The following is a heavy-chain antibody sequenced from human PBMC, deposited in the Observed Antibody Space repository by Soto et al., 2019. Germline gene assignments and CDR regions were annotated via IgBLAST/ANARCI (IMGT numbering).Heavy chain of an antibody. CDR2: IYHSGST. CDR1: FGSISSSNW. D-gene: IGHD3-10*01. CDR3: ASTLSVYYYGSGSYSWFDP. J-gene: IGHJ5*02. V-gene: IGHV4-4*02. Sequence: PSETLSLTCAVSFGSISSSNWLSWVRQPPGKGLEWIGEIYHSGSTNYNPSLKSRVTISVDKSKNQFSLRLSSVTAADTAVYYCASTLSVYYYGSGSYSWFDPWGQGTLVTVSS.